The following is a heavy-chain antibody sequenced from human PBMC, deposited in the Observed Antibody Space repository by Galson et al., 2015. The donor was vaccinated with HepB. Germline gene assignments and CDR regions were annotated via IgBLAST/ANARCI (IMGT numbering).Heavy chain of an antibody. CDR1: GFTFRSYS. D-gene: IGHD3-22*01. J-gene: IGHJ4*02. Sequence: LRLSCAASGFTFRSYSMNWVRQAPGKGLEWVSSISSSSSYIYYADSVKGRFTISRDNAKNSLYLQMNSLRAEDTAVYYCARDADYYDSSGRFRGYYFDYWGQGTLVTVSS. CDR3: ARDADYYDSSGRFRGYYFDY. V-gene: IGHV3-21*01. CDR2: ISSSSSYI.